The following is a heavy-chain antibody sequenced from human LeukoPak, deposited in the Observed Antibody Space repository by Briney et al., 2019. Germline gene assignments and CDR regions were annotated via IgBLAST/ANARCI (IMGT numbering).Heavy chain of an antibody. CDR1: GVSLSSSTYY. CDR3: ARRNPITPNYFDY. CDR2: ISYSRTT. D-gene: IGHD5-12*01. J-gene: IGHJ4*02. V-gene: IGHV4-39*01. Sequence: PSETLSLTCTVSGVSLSSSTYYWGWIRQPPEKGLEWIASISYSRTTYYNPSLKSRVTISIDTSKNQFSLKLSSVTAADTAVYYCARRNPITPNYFDYWGQGTLVTVSS.